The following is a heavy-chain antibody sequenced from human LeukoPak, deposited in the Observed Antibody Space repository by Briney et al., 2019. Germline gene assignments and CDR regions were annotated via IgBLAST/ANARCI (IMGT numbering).Heavy chain of an antibody. J-gene: IGHJ4*02. CDR3: ARGRSYGFDFDS. V-gene: IGHV4-61*01. CDR1: GVSINTCCYY. CDR2: KYYSGST. D-gene: IGHD5-18*01. Sequence: SETPSLTCDVSGVSINTCCYYWTWIRQPPGKGPEWIGYKYYSGSTRYNSSLRSRLTISLDTSKNQFSLRLTSVTAADTAVYYCARGRSYGFDFDSWGPGTLVIVSS.